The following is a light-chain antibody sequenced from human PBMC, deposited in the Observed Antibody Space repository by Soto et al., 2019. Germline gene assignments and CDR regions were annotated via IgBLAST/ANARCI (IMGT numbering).Light chain of an antibody. CDR2: DAS. CDR3: QQYGSSPPWT. J-gene: IGKJ1*01. CDR1: QRVSSSY. Sequence: EIVLTQSPGTLSLSPGERATLSCRASQRVSSSYLAWYQQTPGQAPRLLIYDASNRATGIPARFSGSGSGTDFTLTISRLEPEDFAVYYCQQYGSSPPWTFGQGTKVDIK. V-gene: IGKV3-20*01.